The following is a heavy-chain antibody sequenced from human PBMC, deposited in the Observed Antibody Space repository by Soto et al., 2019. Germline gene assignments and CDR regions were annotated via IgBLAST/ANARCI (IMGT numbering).Heavy chain of an antibody. Sequence: SETLSLTCNVSGTSIIAYYWTWIRQPPGKALERIGYNSYRGSSKYNPSLKNRVAISLDTSRNQFTLNLTPVTASDTAIYFCARDPELHGLDHWGQGTLVTVSS. V-gene: IGHV4-59*01. J-gene: IGHJ4*02. D-gene: IGHD2-21*01. CDR1: GTSIIAYY. CDR2: NSYRGSS. CDR3: ARDPELHGLDH.